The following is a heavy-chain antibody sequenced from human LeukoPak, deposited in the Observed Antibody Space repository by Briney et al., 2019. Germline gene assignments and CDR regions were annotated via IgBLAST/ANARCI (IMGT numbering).Heavy chain of an antibody. CDR2: ISGSGGST. CDR1: GFTFSSYA. J-gene: IGHJ4*02. D-gene: IGHD1-20*01. CDR3: AKSFLGITGTTTEYYFDY. V-gene: IGHV3-23*01. Sequence: GGSLRLSCAASGFTFSSYAMSWVRQAPGKGLEWVSAISGSGGSTYYADSVKGRFTISGDNSKNTLYLQMNSLRAEDTAVYYCAKSFLGITGTTTEYYFDYWGQGTLVTVSS.